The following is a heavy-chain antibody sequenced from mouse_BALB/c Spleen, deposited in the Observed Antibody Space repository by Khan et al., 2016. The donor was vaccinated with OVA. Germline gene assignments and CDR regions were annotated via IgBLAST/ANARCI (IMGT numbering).Heavy chain of an antibody. D-gene: IGHD2-14*01. V-gene: IGHV4-2*02. CDR1: GFDFSRYW. Sequence: EVELVESGGGLVQPGGSLILSCAASGFDFSRYWMSWARQAPGKGQEWIGEINPGSRTINYTPSLKDKFIISRDNAKNTRYLQMRKVRSEDTALYYCARLERYGHLVDWGQGTLVTVSA. CDR3: ARLERYGHLVD. J-gene: IGHJ3*01. CDR2: INPGSRTI.